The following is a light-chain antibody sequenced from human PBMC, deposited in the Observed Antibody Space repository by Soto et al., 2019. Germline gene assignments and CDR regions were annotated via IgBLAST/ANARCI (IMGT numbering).Light chain of an antibody. CDR1: SGSVSTSYY. J-gene: IGLJ3*02. Sequence: QAVVTQEPSFSVSPGGTVTLTCGLNSGSVSTSYYPSWYQQTPGQAPRTLIYSTNTRSSGVPDRFSASILGNKAALTITGAQADDESDYYCVLFMASGIAVFGGGTKLTVL. CDR2: STN. CDR3: VLFMASGIAV. V-gene: IGLV8-61*01.